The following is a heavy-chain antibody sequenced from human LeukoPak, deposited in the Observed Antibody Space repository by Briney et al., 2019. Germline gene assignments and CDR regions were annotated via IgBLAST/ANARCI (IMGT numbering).Heavy chain of an antibody. CDR3: ARGVNWNYLFDY. CDR2: IYYSGST. V-gene: IGHV4-61*01. Sequence: SETLSLTCTVSGGSISSGSYYWSWIRQPPGTGLEWIGYIYYSGSTNYNPSLKSRVTISVDTSKNQFSLKLSSVTAADTAVYYCARGVNWNYLFDYWGQGTLVTVSS. CDR1: GGSISSGSYY. D-gene: IGHD1-7*01. J-gene: IGHJ4*02.